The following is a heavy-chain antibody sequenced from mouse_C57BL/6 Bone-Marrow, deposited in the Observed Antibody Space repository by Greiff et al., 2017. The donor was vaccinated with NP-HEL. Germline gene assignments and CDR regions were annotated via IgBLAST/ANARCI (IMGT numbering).Heavy chain of an antibody. D-gene: IGHD3-1*01. V-gene: IGHV5-17*01. J-gene: IGHJ2*01. CDR1: GFTFSDYG. Sequence: EVMLVESGGGLVKPGGSLKLSCAASGFTFSDYGMHWVRQAPEKGLERVAYISSGSSTIYYADTVKGRFTISRDNAKNTLFLQMTSLRSEDTAMYYCAREGLFTDFDYWGQGTTLTVSS. CDR2: ISSGSSTI. CDR3: AREGLFTDFDY.